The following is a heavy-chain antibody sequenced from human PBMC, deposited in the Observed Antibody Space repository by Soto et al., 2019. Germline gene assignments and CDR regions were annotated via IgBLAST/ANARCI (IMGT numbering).Heavy chain of an antibody. CDR1: GLTFSSYG. Sequence: HPGGSLRLSCAASGLTFSSYGIHWVRQAPGKELEWVAVISYDGSNKYYADSVKGRFTISRDNSKNTLYLQMNSLRAEDTAVYYCAKENLWPIGELEPEPYYFDYWGQGTLVTVS. D-gene: IGHD1-1*01. CDR3: AKENLWPIGELEPEPYYFDY. CDR2: ISYDGSNK. J-gene: IGHJ4*02. V-gene: IGHV3-30*18.